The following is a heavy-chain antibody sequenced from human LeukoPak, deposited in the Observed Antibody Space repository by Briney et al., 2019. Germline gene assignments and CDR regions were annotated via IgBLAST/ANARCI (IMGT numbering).Heavy chain of an antibody. CDR3: ARGGLGEYPAHYGMDV. D-gene: IGHD2-2*01. CDR1: GFTFSSYA. J-gene: IGHJ6*02. V-gene: IGHV3-23*01. Sequence: GGSLRLSCAASGFTFSSYAMSWVRQAPGKGLEWVSAISGSGGSTYYADSVKGRFTISMDNAKNSLYLQMNSLRAEDTAVYYCARGGLGEYPAHYGMDVWGQGTTVTVSS. CDR2: ISGSGGST.